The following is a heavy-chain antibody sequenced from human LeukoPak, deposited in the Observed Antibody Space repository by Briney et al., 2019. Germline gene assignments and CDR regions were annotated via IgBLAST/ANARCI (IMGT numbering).Heavy chain of an antibody. J-gene: IGHJ6*03. Sequence: PSQTLSLTCTVSGGSISSGSYYWSWIRQPAGKGLEWIGRIYTSGSTNYNPSLTSRVTISVDTSKNQFSLKLSSVTAADTAVYYCASTPPPHYDFWSGYYQHYYYMDVWGKGTTVTVSS. D-gene: IGHD3-3*01. CDR1: GGSISSGSYY. V-gene: IGHV4-61*02. CDR3: ASTPPPHYDFWSGYYQHYYYMDV. CDR2: IYTSGST.